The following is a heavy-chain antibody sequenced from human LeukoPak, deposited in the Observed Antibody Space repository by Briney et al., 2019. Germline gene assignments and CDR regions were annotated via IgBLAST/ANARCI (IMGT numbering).Heavy chain of an antibody. Sequence: GRSLRLAWPVASLTVANYSTSSVRQDAGEGRGCVSIIGVIGGSTLYADSVKGRFTISRDNSKNTLYLRMNSLRAEDTAVYYCANTYYDFWSGYSIIPGPFDYWGQGTLVTVSS. V-gene: IGHV3-23*01. J-gene: IGHJ4*02. CDR1: SLTVANYS. CDR2: IGVIGGST. D-gene: IGHD3-3*01. CDR3: ANTYYDFWSGYSIIPGPFDY.